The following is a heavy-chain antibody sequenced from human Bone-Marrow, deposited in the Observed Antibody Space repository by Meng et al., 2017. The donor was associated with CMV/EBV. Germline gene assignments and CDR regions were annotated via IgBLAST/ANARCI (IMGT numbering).Heavy chain of an antibody. V-gene: IGHV3-21*01. D-gene: IGHD2-2*01. Sequence: GGSLRLSCAASGFTFDDYAMHWVRQAPGKGLEWVSSISSSSSYIYYADSVKGRFTISRDNAKNSLYLQMNSLRAEDTAVYYCARDLYCSSTSCYHYWGQGTLATVSS. CDR1: GFTFDDYA. CDR2: ISSSSSYI. CDR3: ARDLYCSSTSCYHY. J-gene: IGHJ4*02.